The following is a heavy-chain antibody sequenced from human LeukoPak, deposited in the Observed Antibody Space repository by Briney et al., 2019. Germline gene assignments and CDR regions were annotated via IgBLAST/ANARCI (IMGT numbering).Heavy chain of an antibody. CDR1: GFTFSDYY. Sequence: PGGSLRLSCAASGFTFSDYYMNWIRQTPGKGLEWISFISSSGTTVKYADSVKGRFTTSRDNAENSLYLQMNSLRVEDTAVYYCARDFPGASYYYYGMDVWGQGTTVTVSS. CDR3: ARDFPGASYYYYGMDV. J-gene: IGHJ6*02. D-gene: IGHD3-10*01. CDR2: ISSSGTTV. V-gene: IGHV3-11*01.